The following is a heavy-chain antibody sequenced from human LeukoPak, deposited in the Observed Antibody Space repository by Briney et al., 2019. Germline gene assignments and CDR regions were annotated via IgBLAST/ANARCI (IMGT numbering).Heavy chain of an antibody. CDR2: IIPIFGTA. Sequence: ASVKVSCKASGGTFSSYAISWVRQAPGQGLEWMGGIIPIFGTANYAQKFQGRVTITADESTSTAYMELSSLRSDDTAVYYCSIGTYYYDSSGYYYRGGSVDYWGQGTLVTVSS. CDR3: SIGTYYYDSSGYYYRGGSVDY. CDR1: GGTFSSYA. J-gene: IGHJ4*02. V-gene: IGHV1-69*13. D-gene: IGHD3-22*01.